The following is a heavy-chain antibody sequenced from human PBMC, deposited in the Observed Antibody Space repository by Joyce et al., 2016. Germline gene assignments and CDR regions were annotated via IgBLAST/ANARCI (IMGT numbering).Heavy chain of an antibody. D-gene: IGHD3-3*01. CDR3: AKFEQYYES. CDR1: GGAITTYY. CDR2: IHHSGGT. Sequence: QVQLQESGPGLIKPSETLSLTCTVSGGAITTYYWSWIRQPPGKGLDWIGYIHHSGGTNYNPSLMSRVTMSVDTSKNQFSLKMRSVTAADTAIYYCAKFEQYYESWGQGTLVTVSS. V-gene: IGHV4-59*01. J-gene: IGHJ5*02.